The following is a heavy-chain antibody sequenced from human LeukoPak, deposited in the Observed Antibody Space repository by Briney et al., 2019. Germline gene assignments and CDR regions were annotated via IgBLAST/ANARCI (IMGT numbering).Heavy chain of an antibody. V-gene: IGHV3-66*01. CDR2: IYSGGYT. CDR3: ARGSPDYGDDVGAFDI. J-gene: IGHJ3*02. CDR1: GFTVSSNY. D-gene: IGHD4-17*01. Sequence: GGSLRLSCAASGFTVSSNYMNWVRQAPGKGLEWVSIIYSGGYTYYADSVKGRFTISRDNLKNMLYVQMNSLRADDTAVYYCARGSPDYGDDVGAFDIWGQGTVVTISS.